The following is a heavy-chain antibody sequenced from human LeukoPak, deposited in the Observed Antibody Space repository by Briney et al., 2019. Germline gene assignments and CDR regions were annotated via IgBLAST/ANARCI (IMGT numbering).Heavy chain of an antibody. J-gene: IGHJ4*02. V-gene: IGHV3-23*01. Sequence: GGSLRLSCAASGFTFSSYWMSWVRQAPGKGLEWVSAISGSGGSTYYADSVKGRFTISRDNSKNTLYLQMNSLRAEDTAVYYCAKGDFWSGYLVGGPLFDYWGQGTLVTVSS. CDR2: ISGSGGST. D-gene: IGHD3-3*01. CDR3: AKGDFWSGYLVGGPLFDY. CDR1: GFTFSSYW.